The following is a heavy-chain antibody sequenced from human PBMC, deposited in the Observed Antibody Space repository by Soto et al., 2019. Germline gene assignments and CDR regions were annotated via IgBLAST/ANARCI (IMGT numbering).Heavy chain of an antibody. J-gene: IGHJ4*02. D-gene: IGHD6-19*01. CDR2: ITTSASTK. CDR1: GFTFSNSE. CDR3: ARDSPYSSGSFDY. Sequence: GGSLRLSCAASGFTFSNSEMNWVRHAPGKGLEWVSYITTSASTKSYADSVKGRFTISRDNAKNSLYLHMNSLRVEDTAVYYCARDSPYSSGSFDYWGQGTLVTVSS. V-gene: IGHV3-48*03.